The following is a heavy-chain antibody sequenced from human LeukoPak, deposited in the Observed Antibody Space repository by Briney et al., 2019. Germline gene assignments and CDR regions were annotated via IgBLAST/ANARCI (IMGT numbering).Heavy chain of an antibody. CDR1: GFTFSSYS. CDR2: ISSSSSYI. CDR3: ARDRCSGGSCYREFDY. D-gene: IGHD2-15*01. V-gene: IGHV3-21*01. J-gene: IGHJ4*02. Sequence: PGGSLRLSCAASGFTFSSYSMNWVRQAPGKGLEWVSSISSSSSYIYYADSVKGRFTISRDNAKNSLYLQMNSPRAEDTAVYYCARDRCSGGSCYREFDYWGQGTLVTVSS.